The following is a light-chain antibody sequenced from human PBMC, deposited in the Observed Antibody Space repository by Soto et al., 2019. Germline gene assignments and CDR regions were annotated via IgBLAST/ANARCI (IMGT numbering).Light chain of an antibody. CDR2: GAS. CDR3: QQYNNWPWT. Sequence: IVMTQSPATLSVSPGGRATLSCRASQSISDTLAWYQQKPGQAPRLLIHGASTRAPGFPARFSGSGSGTDFTLTISSLQSEDFAVYYCQQYNNWPWTFGQGTKEEIX. CDR1: QSISDT. J-gene: IGKJ1*01. V-gene: IGKV3-15*01.